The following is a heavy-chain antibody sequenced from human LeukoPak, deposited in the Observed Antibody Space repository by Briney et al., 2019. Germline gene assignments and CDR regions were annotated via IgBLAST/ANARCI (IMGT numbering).Heavy chain of an antibody. CDR3: AKRGVVIRVILVGFHKEAYYFDS. J-gene: IGHJ4*02. CDR2: ISGSGGST. CDR1: GFTFSNHG. Sequence: PGRSLRLSCAASGFTFSNHGMHWVRQAPGKGLEWVAGISGSGGSTNYADSVKGRFTISRDNPKNTLYLQMNILRAEDTAVYFCAKRGVVIRVILVGFHKEAYYFDSWGQGALVTVSS. V-gene: IGHV3-NL1*01. D-gene: IGHD3-22*01.